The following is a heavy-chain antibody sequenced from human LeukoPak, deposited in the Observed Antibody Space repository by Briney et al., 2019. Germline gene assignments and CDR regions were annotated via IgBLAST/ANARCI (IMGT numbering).Heavy chain of an antibody. V-gene: IGHV4-4*07. CDR1: GGSISSYY. J-gene: IGHJ5*02. CDR3: ARGFVVPAAIYANWFDP. CDR2: IYTSGST. Sequence: SETLSLTCTVSGGSISSYYWSWIRQPAGKGLEWIGRIYTSGSTNYNPSLKSRVTMSVDTSKNQFSLKLSSVTAADTAVYYCARGFVVPAAIYANWFDPWGQGTLVTVSS. D-gene: IGHD2-2*01.